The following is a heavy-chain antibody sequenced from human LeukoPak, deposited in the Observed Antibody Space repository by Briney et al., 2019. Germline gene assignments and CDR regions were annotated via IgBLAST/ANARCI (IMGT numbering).Heavy chain of an antibody. CDR2: ISGSGGST. J-gene: IGHJ6*02. CDR1: GFTFSSYA. V-gene: IGHV3-23*01. D-gene: IGHD3-9*01. Sequence: SGGSLRLSCAASGFTFSSYAMSWVRQAPGKGLEWVSAISGSGGSTYYADSVKGRFTISRDNSKNTLYLQMNSLRAEDTAVYYCAKRSGGYFDWLLSDYYYYYGMDVWGQGTTVTVSS. CDR3: AKRSGGYFDWLLSDYYYYYGMDV.